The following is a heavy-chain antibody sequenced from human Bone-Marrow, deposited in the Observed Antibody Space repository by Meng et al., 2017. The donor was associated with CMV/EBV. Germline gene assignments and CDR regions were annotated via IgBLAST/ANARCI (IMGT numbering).Heavy chain of an antibody. CDR1: GFTVSSNY. CDR2: IYSGGST. D-gene: IGHD7-27*01. Sequence: SCAASGFTVSSNYMSWVRQAPGKGLEWVSVIYSGGSTYYADSVKGRFTISRDNSKNTLYLQMNSLRAEDTAVYYCARTKTGDLSYFDYWGQGTLVTVSS. CDR3: ARTKTGDLSYFDY. J-gene: IGHJ4*02. V-gene: IGHV3-66*02.